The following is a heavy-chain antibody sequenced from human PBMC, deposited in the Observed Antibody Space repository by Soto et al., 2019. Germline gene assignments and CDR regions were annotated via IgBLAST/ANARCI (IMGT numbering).Heavy chain of an antibody. CDR1: GFTLSDSA. Sequence: EVQLVESGGGLVQPGGSLKPSCAASGFTLSDSAMHWVRQASGKGLEWVGRIRSKVNTYATAYAASVKGRFTISRDDSMNTTYLQKNSLKAEDTAVYYSTRRRDWTAMDPLDYWGQGTLVTASS. D-gene: IGHD5-18*01. CDR3: TRRRDWTAMDPLDY. V-gene: IGHV3-73*02. J-gene: IGHJ4*02. CDR2: IRSKVNTYAT.